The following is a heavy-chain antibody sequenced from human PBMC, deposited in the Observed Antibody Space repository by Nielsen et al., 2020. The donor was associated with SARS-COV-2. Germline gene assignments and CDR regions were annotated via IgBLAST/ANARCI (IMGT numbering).Heavy chain of an antibody. Sequence: SWIRQPPGKALEWLARIDWDDDSYYSPSLKTRLTVSKGTSKNQVVLTMANMDPVDTATYYCARSYSNTGDYYYPLMEVWGKGTTVTVSS. CDR3: ARSYSNTGDYYYPLMEV. V-gene: IGHV2-70*11. CDR2: IDWDDDS. D-gene: IGHD6-13*01. J-gene: IGHJ6*03.